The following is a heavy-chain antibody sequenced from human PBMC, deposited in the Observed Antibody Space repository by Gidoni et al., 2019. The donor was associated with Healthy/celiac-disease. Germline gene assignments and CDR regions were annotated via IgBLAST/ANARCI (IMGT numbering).Heavy chain of an antibody. J-gene: IGHJ3*02. CDR3: ARREGTTGNRDAFDI. D-gene: IGHD1-1*01. Sequence: EVQRVQSGAEVKKPGETLKSSGKGSGDRFTSYWIGWVRQMPGKGLEWMGVIYPGASGTRYSPSFQGQVTISADKSISTAYLQWSSLKASDTAMYYCARREGTTGNRDAFDIWGQGTMVTVSS. CDR1: GDRFTSYW. V-gene: IGHV5-51*03. CDR2: IYPGASGT.